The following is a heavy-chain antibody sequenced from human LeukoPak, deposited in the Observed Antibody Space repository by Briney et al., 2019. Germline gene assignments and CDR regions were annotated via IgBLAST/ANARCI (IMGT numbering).Heavy chain of an antibody. V-gene: IGHV4-59*01. CDR3: ARVRYSGSYENYFDY. D-gene: IGHD1-26*01. J-gene: IGHJ4*02. CDR2: IYYSGSA. Sequence: SETLSLTCTVSGGSISSYYWSWIRQPPGKGLEWIGYIYYSGSANYNPSLKSRVTISVDTSKNQFSLKLSSVTAADTAVYYCARVRYSGSYENYFDYWGQGTLVTVSS. CDR1: GGSISSYY.